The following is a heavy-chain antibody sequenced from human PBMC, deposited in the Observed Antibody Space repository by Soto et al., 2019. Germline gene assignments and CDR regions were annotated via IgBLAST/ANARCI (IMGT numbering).Heavy chain of an antibody. CDR1: GFTFSANA. Sequence: QEQLVESGGDVVQPGRSLTLSCAASGFTFSANAMHWVRQAQGKGLEWVAVIAYDGTIKIYKDSVQGRFTISRDDSKSTLYLQMNSMSPEDTAVSYWARDKIKGAPDYLDSWGQGTLVTVSS. CDR3: ARDKIKGAPDYLDS. V-gene: IGHV3-30*14. J-gene: IGHJ4*02. D-gene: IGHD1-26*01. CDR2: IAYDGTIK.